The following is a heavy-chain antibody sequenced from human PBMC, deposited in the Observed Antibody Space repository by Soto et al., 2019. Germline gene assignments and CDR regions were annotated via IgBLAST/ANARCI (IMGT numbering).Heavy chain of an antibody. CDR3: AKDKPGTTSFDY. Sequence: PGGSLRLSCAASGFTISSNAMYWVRQAPGEGLEWVSGISDRGDTTHYADSVKGRFTISRDTSKNTLYLQLNTLRADDTAVYYCAKDKPGTTSFDYWGQGTPAPVSS. V-gene: IGHV3-23*01. J-gene: IGHJ4*02. D-gene: IGHD1-1*01. CDR2: ISDRGDTT. CDR1: GFTISSNA.